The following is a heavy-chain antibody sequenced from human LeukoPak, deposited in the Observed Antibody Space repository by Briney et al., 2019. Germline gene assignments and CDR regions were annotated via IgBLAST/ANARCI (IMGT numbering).Heavy chain of an antibody. D-gene: IGHD3-22*01. V-gene: IGHV4-59*01. Sequence: PSETLSLTCTVSGGSISSYYWSWIRQPPGKGLEWIGYIYDSGSTNYNPSLKSRVTISVDTSKNQFSLKLSSVTAADTAVYYCARGVAYYDSSGYYYLGVGYFDYWGQGTLVTVSS. CDR1: GGSISSYY. J-gene: IGHJ4*02. CDR2: IYDSGST. CDR3: ARGVAYYDSSGYYYLGVGYFDY.